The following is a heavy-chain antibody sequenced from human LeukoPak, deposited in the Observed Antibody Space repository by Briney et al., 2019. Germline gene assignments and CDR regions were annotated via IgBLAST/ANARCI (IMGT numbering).Heavy chain of an antibody. CDR3: ARGSGYDPFDY. CDR1: GFTFSSYA. V-gene: IGHV3-66*01. CDR2: IYSDGTI. Sequence: GGSLRLSCAASGFTFSSYAMSWIRQAPGKGLEWVSVIYSDGTIYYADSVKGRFTISRDNSKNTLYLQMNSLRAEDTAVYYCARGSGYDPFDYWGQGTLVTVSS. D-gene: IGHD5-12*01. J-gene: IGHJ4*02.